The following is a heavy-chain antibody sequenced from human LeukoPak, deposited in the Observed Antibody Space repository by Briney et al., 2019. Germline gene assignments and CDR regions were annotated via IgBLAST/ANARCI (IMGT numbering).Heavy chain of an antibody. J-gene: IGHJ4*02. CDR3: ARHLGMYYYDSSGYWSFDY. D-gene: IGHD3-22*01. CDR2: IYYSGST. CDR1: GGSISSSSYY. Sequence: SETLSLTCTVSGGSISSSSYYCGWIRQPPGKGLEWIGSIYYSGSTYYNPSLKSRVTISVDTSKNQFSLKLSSVTAADTAVYYCARHLGMYYYDSSGYWSFDYWGQGTLVTVSS. V-gene: IGHV4-39*01.